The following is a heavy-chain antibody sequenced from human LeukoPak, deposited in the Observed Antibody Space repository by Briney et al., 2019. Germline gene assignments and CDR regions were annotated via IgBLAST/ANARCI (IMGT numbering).Heavy chain of an antibody. CDR2: ISSGSSTK. Sequence: PGGSLRLSCAASGFTFNSYSMNWVRQAPGKGLEWVSYISSGSSTKYYADSVKGRFTISRDNSKNTVYLQMNSLRVEDTAVYYCAKDHEPLRVTFGGVIAIDYWGQGTLVTVSS. D-gene: IGHD3-16*02. CDR1: GFTFNSYS. CDR3: AKDHEPLRVTFGGVIAIDY. V-gene: IGHV3-48*01. J-gene: IGHJ4*02.